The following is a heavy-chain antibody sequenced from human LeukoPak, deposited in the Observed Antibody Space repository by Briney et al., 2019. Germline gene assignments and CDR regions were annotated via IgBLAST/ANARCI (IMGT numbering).Heavy chain of an antibody. CDR2: IYHRGST. V-gene: IGHV4-38-2*02. Sequence: SETLSLTCTVSGYSISSGYYWGWIRQPPGKGLEWIGSIYHRGSTYYNPSLKSRVTISVDTSKNQFSLKLSSVTAADTAVYYCASMSYGSGRLGMDVWGKGTTVTVSS. CDR1: GYSISSGYY. CDR3: ASMSYGSGRLGMDV. D-gene: IGHD3-10*01. J-gene: IGHJ6*04.